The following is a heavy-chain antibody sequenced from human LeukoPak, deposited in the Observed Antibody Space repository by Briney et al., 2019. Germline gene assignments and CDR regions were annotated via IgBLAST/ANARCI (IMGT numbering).Heavy chain of an antibody. Sequence: PSETLSLTCTVSGGSISSSSYYWGWIRQPPGKGLEWIGSIYYSGSTYYNPSLKSRVTISVDTSKNQFSLKLSSVTATDTAVYYCARHGEGRTYYDFWSGYWNAFDIWGQGTMVTVSS. J-gene: IGHJ3*02. D-gene: IGHD3-3*01. CDR2: IYYSGST. CDR1: GGSISSSSYY. V-gene: IGHV4-39*01. CDR3: ARHGEGRTYYDFWSGYWNAFDI.